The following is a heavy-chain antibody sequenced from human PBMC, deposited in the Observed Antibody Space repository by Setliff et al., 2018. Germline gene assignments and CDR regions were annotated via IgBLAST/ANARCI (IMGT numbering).Heavy chain of an antibody. J-gene: IGHJ4*02. CDR2: ISAFNGYT. CDR1: GFTFTIYG. V-gene: IGHV1-18*01. CDR3: ARINFYVSSGYYYAPDY. Sequence: ASVKVSCKASGFTFTIYGVNWVRQAPGQGLEWMGWISAFNGYTQYSQKFKGRITVTTDTSTSTAYMELGSLTSDDTAVYYCARINFYVSSGYYYAPDYWGPGTLVTVSS. D-gene: IGHD3-22*01.